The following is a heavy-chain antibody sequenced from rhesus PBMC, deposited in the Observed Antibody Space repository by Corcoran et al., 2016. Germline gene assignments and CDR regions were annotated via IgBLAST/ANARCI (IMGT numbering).Heavy chain of an antibody. Sequence: EVQLVESGGGLVQPGASLRLSCTGSGFTISSHHMYWGRPASGEGVGLVSGLTPWWSSPWYTDSVKGRFTISKENTKNTLYLQMDSLGAEDTAVYYCTKSPPSGGFDYWGQGVLVTVSS. V-gene: IGHV3-8*01. D-gene: IGHD1-44*01. CDR3: TKSPPSGGFDY. J-gene: IGHJ4*01. CDR1: GFTISSHH. CDR2: LTPWWSSP.